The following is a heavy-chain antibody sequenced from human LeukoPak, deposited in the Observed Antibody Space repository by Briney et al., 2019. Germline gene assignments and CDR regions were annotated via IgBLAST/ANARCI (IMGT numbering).Heavy chain of an antibody. J-gene: IGHJ4*02. D-gene: IGHD6-13*01. CDR1: GFTFDDYD. CDR3: ARRAHSSSWFVFDY. CDR2: INWNGDST. V-gene: IGHV3-20*04. Sequence: GGSLRLSCAACGFTFDDYDMSWVRQGPGKGLEWVSGINWNGDSTGYADSVKGRFTISRDSAKNSLYLQMNSLRAEDTALYYCARRAHSSSWFVFDYWGQGTLVTVSS.